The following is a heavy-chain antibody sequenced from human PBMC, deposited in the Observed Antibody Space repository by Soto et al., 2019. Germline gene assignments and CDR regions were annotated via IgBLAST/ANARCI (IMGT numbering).Heavy chain of an antibody. D-gene: IGHD3-9*01. CDR2: IRNDGGSM. V-gene: IGHV3-23*01. J-gene: IGHJ4*02. Sequence: GGSLRLSCAASGFTFSSSPMSWVRQVPGKGLEWISAIRNDGGSMYYVDSVKGRFTISRDNSKSTSTLRMKNLRAEDTATYYCVIDHTGYSDYWGQGTLVTVSS. CDR1: GFTFSSSP. CDR3: VIDHTGYSDY.